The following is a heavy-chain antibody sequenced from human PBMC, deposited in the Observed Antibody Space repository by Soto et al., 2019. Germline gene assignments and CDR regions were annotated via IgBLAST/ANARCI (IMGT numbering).Heavy chain of an antibody. J-gene: IGHJ4*02. D-gene: IGHD5-12*01. CDR1: GFTFSSYS. V-gene: IGHV3-48*02. Sequence: GSLRLSCAASGFTFSSYSMNWVRQAPGKGLEWVSYISGSSSTIYYADSVRGRFTISRDNAKSSLYLQMNSLRDEDTAVYYCAREARVGYAPPDYWGQGTLVTVSS. CDR3: AREARVGYAPPDY. CDR2: ISGSSSTI.